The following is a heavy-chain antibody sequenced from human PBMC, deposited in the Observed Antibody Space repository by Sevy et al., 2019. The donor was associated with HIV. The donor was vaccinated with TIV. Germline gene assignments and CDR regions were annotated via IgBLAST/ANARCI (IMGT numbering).Heavy chain of an antibody. CDR2: IKQDGSEK. CDR3: ASPGGKGFDP. J-gene: IGHJ5*02. Sequence: GGFLRLSCAASGFTFSSYWMSWVRQAPGKGLEWVANIKQDGSEKYYVEFVKGQFTISRDNAKNSLYLQMNSLRAEDTAVYYCASPGGKGFDPWGQGTLVTVSS. V-gene: IGHV3-7*03. D-gene: IGHD3-16*01. CDR1: GFTFSSYW.